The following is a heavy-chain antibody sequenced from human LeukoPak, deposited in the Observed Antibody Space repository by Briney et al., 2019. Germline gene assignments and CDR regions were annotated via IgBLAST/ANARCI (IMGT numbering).Heavy chain of an antibody. D-gene: IGHD1-26*01. J-gene: IGHJ6*03. CDR1: GGSISSGSYY. V-gene: IGHV4-61*02. CDR2: IYTSGST. CDR3: ARVEWQPGYYYYMDV. Sequence: PSETLSLTCTVSGGSISSGSYYWSWIRQPAGKGLEWIGRIYTSGSTNYNPSLKSRVTISVDTSKNQFSLKLSSVTAADTAVYYCARVEWQPGYYYYMDVWGKGTTVTVSS.